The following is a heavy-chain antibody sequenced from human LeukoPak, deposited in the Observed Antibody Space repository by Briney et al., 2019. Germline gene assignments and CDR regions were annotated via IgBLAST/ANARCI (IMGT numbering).Heavy chain of an antibody. D-gene: IGHD1-26*01. V-gene: IGHV3-23*01. Sequence: GGSLRLSCAASGFTLSAYTMSWVRQPLGRGLEWVSTIFSGGSTYYVDSVKGRFTISRDLSKNTVYLQINSLRAEDTAIYFCARDKVPDGRWEVDLWGQGTPVTVSS. CDR3: ARDKVPDGRWEVDL. J-gene: IGHJ5*02. CDR1: GFTLSAYT. CDR2: IFSGGST.